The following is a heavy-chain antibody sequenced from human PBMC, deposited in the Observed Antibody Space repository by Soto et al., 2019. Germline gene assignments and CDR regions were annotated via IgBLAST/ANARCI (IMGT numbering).Heavy chain of an antibody. CDR2: IYYSGST. V-gene: IGHV4-31*03. CDR1: GVYISSGVYY. D-gene: IGHD2-2*01. Sequence: SETLSLTCTVSGVYISSGVYYWSWIRQHPGKGLEWIGYIYYSGSTYYNPSLKSRVTISVDTSKNQFSLKLSSVTAADTAVYYCARVVPAAMLGAFDIWGQGTMVTVSS. J-gene: IGHJ3*02. CDR3: ARVVPAAMLGAFDI.